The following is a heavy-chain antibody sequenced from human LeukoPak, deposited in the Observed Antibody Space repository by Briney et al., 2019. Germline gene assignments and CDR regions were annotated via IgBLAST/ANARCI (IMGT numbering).Heavy chain of an antibody. D-gene: IGHD6-19*01. Sequence: GGSLRLSCAASGFTFSNFAMNWVRQAPGKGLEWVTAISSSGGLTFYADSVKGRFTVSRDNSKSTLYLQMNSLRVEDTAVYYCAKVISGWYSFGDWGQGTLVTVSS. J-gene: IGHJ4*02. CDR2: ISSSGGLT. V-gene: IGHV3-23*01. CDR3: AKVISGWYSFGD. CDR1: GFTFSNFA.